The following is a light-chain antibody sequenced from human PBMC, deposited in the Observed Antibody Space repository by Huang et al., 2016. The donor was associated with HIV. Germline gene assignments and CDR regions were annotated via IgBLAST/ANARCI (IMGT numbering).Light chain of an antibody. CDR3: QQYNSYSGK. CDR2: KAS. CDR1: QRIGTW. V-gene: IGKV1-5*03. J-gene: IGKJ1*01. Sequence: DIQMTQSPSALSASVGDRVTITCRASQRIGTWLAWYQQKPGKPPKLLIYKASTLQGGVPSRFGGGGSGTEFTLTINSLQPDDFATYFCQQYNSYSGKFGQGTKVE.